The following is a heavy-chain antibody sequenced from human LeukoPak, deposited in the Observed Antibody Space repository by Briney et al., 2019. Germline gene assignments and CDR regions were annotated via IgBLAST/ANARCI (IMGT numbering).Heavy chain of an antibody. Sequence: GRSLRLSCAASGFTFSSYAMHWVRQAPGKGLEWVAVISYDGSNKYYADSVKGRFTISRDNSKNTLYLQMNSLRAEDTAVYYCARAIVVTGIDYWGQGTLVTVSS. V-gene: IGHV3-30-3*01. CDR2: ISYDGSNK. CDR1: GFTFSSYA. J-gene: IGHJ4*02. CDR3: ARAIVVTGIDY. D-gene: IGHD3-22*01.